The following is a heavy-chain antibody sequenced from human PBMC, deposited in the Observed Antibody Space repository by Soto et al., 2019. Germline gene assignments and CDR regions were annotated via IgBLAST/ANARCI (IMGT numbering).Heavy chain of an antibody. CDR2: IYPSDSDT. V-gene: IGHV5-51*01. CDR3: ARGGVSTRTFDY. Sequence: ESLKISCKGSGYNFAGYWIAWVRQMPGKGLELMGIIYPSDSDTRYRPSLQGQVTISADKSISSAYLQWSSLRASDTAMYYCARGGVSTRTFDYWGQGTPVTVSS. J-gene: IGHJ4*02. D-gene: IGHD3-3*01. CDR1: GYNFAGYW.